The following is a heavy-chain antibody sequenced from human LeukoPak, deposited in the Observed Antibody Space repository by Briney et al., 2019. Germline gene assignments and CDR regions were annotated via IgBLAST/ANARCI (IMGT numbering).Heavy chain of an antibody. CDR3: ARGLPTIFGVVDAFDI. CDR2: IYYIGST. Sequence: ASETLSLTCTVSGGSISSYYWSWIRQPPGKGLEWIGYIYYIGSTNYNPSLKSRVTISVDTSKNQFSLKLSSVTAADTAVYYCARGLPTIFGVVDAFDIWGQGTMVTVSS. D-gene: IGHD3-3*01. J-gene: IGHJ3*02. V-gene: IGHV4-59*01. CDR1: GGSISSYY.